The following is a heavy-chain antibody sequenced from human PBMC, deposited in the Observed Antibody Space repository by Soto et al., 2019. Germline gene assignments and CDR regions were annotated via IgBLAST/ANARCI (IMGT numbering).Heavy chain of an antibody. CDR1: GGSISSGGYS. CDR3: ARNILRFRWNEY. V-gene: IGHV4-30-2*01. D-gene: IGHD3-3*01. J-gene: IGHJ4*02. CDR2: IYHSGST. Sequence: PSETLSLTCAVSGGSISSGGYSWSWIRQPPGKGLEWIGYIYHSGSTNYNPSLKSRVTISVDTSKNQFSLKLSSVTAADTAVYYCARNILRFRWNEYWGQGTLVTVSS.